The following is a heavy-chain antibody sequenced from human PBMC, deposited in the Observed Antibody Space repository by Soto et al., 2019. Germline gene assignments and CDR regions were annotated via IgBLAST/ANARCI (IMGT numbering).Heavy chain of an antibody. CDR1: GGSFSGYY. Sequence: SETLALTCAVYGGSFSGYYWSWIRQPPGKGLEWIWEINHSGSTNYNPSLKSRVTISVDTSKNQFSLKLSSVTAADTAVYYCARRQYYYHYYGMDVWGQGTTVTVSS. J-gene: IGHJ6*02. CDR3: ARRQYYYHYYGMDV. CDR2: INHSGST. V-gene: IGHV4-34*01.